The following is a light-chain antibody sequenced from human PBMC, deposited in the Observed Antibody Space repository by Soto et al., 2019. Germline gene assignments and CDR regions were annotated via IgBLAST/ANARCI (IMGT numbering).Light chain of an antibody. V-gene: IGKV1-39*01. CDR1: QSISNF. CDR2: AAS. Sequence: DIQMTQSPSSLSASVGDRVTITCRASQSISNFLNWYQQKPGKAPKLLISAASSLQGGVPSRFSGSGSGTDFTHTISSLQPEDFATYYCQQSYSAPRTFGQGTKLEIK. J-gene: IGKJ2*01. CDR3: QQSYSAPRT.